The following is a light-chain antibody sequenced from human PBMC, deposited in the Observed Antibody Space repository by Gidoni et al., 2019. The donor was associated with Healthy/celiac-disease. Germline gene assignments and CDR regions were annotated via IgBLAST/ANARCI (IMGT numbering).Light chain of an antibody. CDR2: QDS. J-gene: IGLJ2*01. Sequence: SYELTQPPSVSVSPGQTASITCSGDKLGDNYACWYQQKPGQSPVLVIYQDSKRPSGIPGRFSGSNSGNTATLTISGTQAMDEADYYCQAWDSSTAPVVFGGGTKLTVL. V-gene: IGLV3-1*01. CDR3: QAWDSSTAPVV. CDR1: KLGDNY.